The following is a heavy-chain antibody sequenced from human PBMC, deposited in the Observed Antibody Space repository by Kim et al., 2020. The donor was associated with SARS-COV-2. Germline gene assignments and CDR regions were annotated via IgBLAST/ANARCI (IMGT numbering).Heavy chain of an antibody. CDR2: IGGGTNT. Sequence: GGSLRLSCAASGFTFSSYAMSWVRQPPGKGLEWVSGIGGGTNTYYADSLKGRLTISRDNSKNTLFLQMNNLRPEDTAVYYCATGVRNIDVWGQGTTVTVSS. CDR3: ATGVRNIDV. CDR1: GFTFSSYA. D-gene: IGHD7-27*01. V-gene: IGHV3-23*01. J-gene: IGHJ6*02.